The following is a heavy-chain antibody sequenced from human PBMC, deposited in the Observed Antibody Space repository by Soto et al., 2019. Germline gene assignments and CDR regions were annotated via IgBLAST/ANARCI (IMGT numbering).Heavy chain of an antibody. CDR1: GYTFTGYY. Sequence: SVKVSCKASGYTFTGYYMHWVRQAPGQGLEWMGWINPNSGGTNYAQKFQGWVTMTRDTSISTAYMELSRLRSDDTAVYYCARGRGGEDYYYYGMDVWGQGTTVTVSS. J-gene: IGHJ6*02. CDR2: INPNSGGT. V-gene: IGHV1-2*04. CDR3: ARGRGGEDYYYYGMDV. D-gene: IGHD2-21*01.